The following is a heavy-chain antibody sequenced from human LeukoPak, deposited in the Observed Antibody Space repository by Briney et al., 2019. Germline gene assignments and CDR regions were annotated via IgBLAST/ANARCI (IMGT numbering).Heavy chain of an antibody. Sequence: GGPLRLSCAASGFTVSSNYMSWVRQAPGKGLEWVSLIYSGGSTYYADSVKGRFIISRDSSKNKLYLQMNSLRAEDTAVYYCAREVRGGNSFDYWGQGTLVTVSP. V-gene: IGHV3-66*01. CDR1: GFTVSSNY. J-gene: IGHJ4*02. CDR3: AREVRGGNSFDY. D-gene: IGHD3-10*01. CDR2: IYSGGST.